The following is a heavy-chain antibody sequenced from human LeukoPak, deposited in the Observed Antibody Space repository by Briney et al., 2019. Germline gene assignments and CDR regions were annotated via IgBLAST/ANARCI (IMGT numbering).Heavy chain of an antibody. D-gene: IGHD1-1*01. CDR2: ISYDGSNK. V-gene: IGHV3-30-3*01. CDR1: GFTFSSYA. Sequence: PGRSLRLSCAASGFTFSSYAMHWVRQAPGKGLEWVAVISYDGSNKYYADSVKGRFTISRDNSKNTLYLQMNSLRAEDTAVYYCARDRDQLEPNWFDPWGQGTLVTVSS. J-gene: IGHJ5*02. CDR3: ARDRDQLEPNWFDP.